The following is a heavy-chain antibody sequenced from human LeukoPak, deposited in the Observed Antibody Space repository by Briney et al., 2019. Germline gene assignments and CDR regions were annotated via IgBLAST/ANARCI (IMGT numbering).Heavy chain of an antibody. J-gene: IGHJ5*02. V-gene: IGHV1-24*01. CDR2: FDPEDGET. CDR3: ARSALSMVRGAFPRNWFDP. CDR1: GYTLTELS. Sequence: ASVKVSCKVSGYTLTELSMHWVRQAPGKGLEWMGGFDPEDGETIYAQKFQGRVTMTEDTSTDTAYMELSSLRSEDTAVYYCARSALSMVRGAFPRNWFDPWGQGTLVTVSS. D-gene: IGHD3-10*01.